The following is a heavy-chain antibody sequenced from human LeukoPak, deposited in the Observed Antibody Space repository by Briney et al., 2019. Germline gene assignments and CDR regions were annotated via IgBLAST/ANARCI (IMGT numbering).Heavy chain of an antibody. CDR2: IYWDDDK. CDR1: GFSLSSSGVG. Sequence: ESGPTLVEPTQTLTLTCTFSGFSLSSSGVGVGWIRQPPGKALEWLLLIYWDDDKRYSPSLRSRLTVTKDTSKNQVVLTMTNMDPVDTGTYYFAHRREGSGWDNGVFDFWGQGTPVTVSS. D-gene: IGHD6-25*01. V-gene: IGHV2-5*02. CDR3: AHRREGSGWDNGVFDF. J-gene: IGHJ4*02.